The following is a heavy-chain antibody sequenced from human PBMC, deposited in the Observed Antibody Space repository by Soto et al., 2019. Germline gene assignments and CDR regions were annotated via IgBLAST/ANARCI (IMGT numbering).Heavy chain of an antibody. CDR2: IKSKTDGGTT. CDR3: TTDRGYSYGPFDY. Sequence: GGSLRLSCAASGFTFSNAWMSWVRQAPGKGLEWVGRIKSKTDGGTTDYAAPVKGRFTISRDDSKNTLYLQMNSLKTEDTAVYYCTTDRGYSYGPFDYWGQGTLVTVSS. V-gene: IGHV3-15*01. J-gene: IGHJ4*02. D-gene: IGHD5-18*01. CDR1: GFTFSNAW.